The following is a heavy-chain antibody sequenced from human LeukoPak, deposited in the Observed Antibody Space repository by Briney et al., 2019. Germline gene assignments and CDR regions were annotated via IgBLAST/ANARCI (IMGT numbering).Heavy chain of an antibody. J-gene: IGHJ4*02. Sequence: GGSLRLSCAASGFNFANHAMSWVSQTPGKGLEWVSAISGGGDITYYADSVKGRFTISRDNSKDTLFLQMHSLRPGDTAVYYCVREDTPATANYWGQGTLVTISS. CDR3: VREDTPATANY. V-gene: IGHV3-23*01. CDR1: GFNFANHA. D-gene: IGHD2-21*02. CDR2: ISGGGDIT.